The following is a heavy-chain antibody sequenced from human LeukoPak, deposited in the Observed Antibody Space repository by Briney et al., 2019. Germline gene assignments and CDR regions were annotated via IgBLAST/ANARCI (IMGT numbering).Heavy chain of an antibody. Sequence: PSETLSLTCTVSGGSIGSGDYYWCWIRQPPGKGLEWIGYIYYSGSTYYNPSLKSRVTISVDTSKNQFSLKLSSVTAADTAVYYCARTTTVPKIYYFDYWGQGTLVTVSS. CDR1: GGSIGSGDYY. CDR3: ARTTTVPKIYYFDY. CDR2: IYYSGST. J-gene: IGHJ4*02. D-gene: IGHD4-17*01. V-gene: IGHV4-30-4*01.